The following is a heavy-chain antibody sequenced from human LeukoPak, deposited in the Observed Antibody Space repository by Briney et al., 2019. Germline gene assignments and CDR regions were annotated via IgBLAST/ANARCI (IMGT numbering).Heavy chain of an antibody. CDR2: INHSGST. V-gene: IGHV4-34*01. J-gene: IGHJ4*02. Sequence: PGGSLRLSCAASGFTVSSNYMSWVRQAPGKGLEWIGEINHSGSTNYNPSLKSRVTISVDTSKNQFSLKLSSVTAADTAVYYCARQTGSGLFILPGGQGTLVTVSS. D-gene: IGHD3/OR15-3a*01. CDR3: ARQTGSGLFILP. CDR1: GFTVSSNY.